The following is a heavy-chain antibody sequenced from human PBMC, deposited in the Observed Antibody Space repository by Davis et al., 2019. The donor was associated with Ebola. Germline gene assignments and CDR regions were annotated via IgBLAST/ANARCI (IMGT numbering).Heavy chain of an antibody. Sequence: PGGSLRLSCVGSGFTFSRDWMTWLRQTPGKGLEWVANIKQDGSEKYYVDSVKGRFTISRDNARNSLFLQMNSLRVDDTAMYYCAGDGVAAGSDYWGQGTMVTVSS. J-gene: IGHJ4*02. CDR2: IKQDGSEK. CDR1: GFTFSRDW. D-gene: IGHD6-13*01. V-gene: IGHV3-7*01. CDR3: AGDGVAAGSDY.